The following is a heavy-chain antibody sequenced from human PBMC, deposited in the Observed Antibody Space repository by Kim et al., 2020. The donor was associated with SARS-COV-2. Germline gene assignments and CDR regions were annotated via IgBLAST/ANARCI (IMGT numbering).Heavy chain of an antibody. V-gene: IGHV3-48*03. Sequence: GGSLRLSCAASGFTFSSYEMNWVRQAPGKGLEWVSYISSSGSTIYYADSVKGRFTISRDNAKNSLYLQMNSLRAEDTAVYYCARCDSYYGSGSYRPNDAFDIWGQGTMVTVSS. CDR2: ISSSGSTI. CDR3: ARCDSYYGSGSYRPNDAFDI. D-gene: IGHD3-10*01. CDR1: GFTFSSYE. J-gene: IGHJ3*02.